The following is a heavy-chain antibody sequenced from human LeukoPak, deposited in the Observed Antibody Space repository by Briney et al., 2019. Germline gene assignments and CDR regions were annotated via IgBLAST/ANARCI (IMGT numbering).Heavy chain of an antibody. CDR3: HRDYYGSGSDRDY. J-gene: IGHJ4*02. CDR1: GFTFSSYW. D-gene: IGHD3-10*01. CDR2: INSDGSST. V-gene: IGHV3-74*01. Sequence: GGSLRLSCAASGFTFSSYWMHWVRQAPGKGLVWVSRINSDGSSTSYADSVKGRFTISRDNAKNTLYLQMNSLRTEDTAVYSCHRDYYGSGSDRDYWGQGTLVTVSS.